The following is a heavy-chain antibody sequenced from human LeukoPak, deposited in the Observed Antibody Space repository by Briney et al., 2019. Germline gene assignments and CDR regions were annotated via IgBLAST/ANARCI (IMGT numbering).Heavy chain of an antibody. CDR1: GGSISSYY. D-gene: IGHD3-9*01. J-gene: IGHJ4*02. V-gene: IGHV4-4*07. CDR3: VRGADILTGYHFDY. Sequence: SETLSLTCTVSGGSISSYYWSWIRQPAGKGLEWIGRIYTSGSTNYNPSLKSRVTMSVDTSKNQFSLKLSSVTAADTAVYYCVRGADILTGYHFDYWGQGTLVTVSS. CDR2: IYTSGST.